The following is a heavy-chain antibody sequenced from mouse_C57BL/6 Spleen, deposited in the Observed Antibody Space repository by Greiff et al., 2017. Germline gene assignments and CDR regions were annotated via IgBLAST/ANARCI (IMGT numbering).Heavy chain of an antibody. CDR3: ARGYHGDAMDY. J-gene: IGHJ4*01. CDR1: GFTFSDYG. V-gene: IGHV5-17*01. Sequence: DVKLQESGGGLVKPGGSLKLSCAASGFTFSDYGMHWVRQAPEKGLEWVAYISSGSSTIYYADTVKGRFTISRDNAKNTLFLQMTSLRSEDTAMYYCARGYHGDAMDYWGQGTSVTVSS. D-gene: IGHD2-2*01. CDR2: ISSGSSTI.